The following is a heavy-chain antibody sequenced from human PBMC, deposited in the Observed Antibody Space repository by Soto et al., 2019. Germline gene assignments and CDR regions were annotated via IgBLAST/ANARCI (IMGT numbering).Heavy chain of an antibody. V-gene: IGHV4-61*08. D-gene: IGHD3-10*01. CDR2: IYYSGST. J-gene: IGHJ4*02. Sequence: SETLSLTCTVSGGSISSGGYYWSWIRQPPGKGLEYIGYIYYSGSTNYNSSLKSRVTISLDTSKNQFSLKLSSLTAADTAVYYCARGYGSGSSPFDYWGQGTLVTVSS. CDR3: ARGYGSGSSPFDY. CDR1: GGSISSGGYY.